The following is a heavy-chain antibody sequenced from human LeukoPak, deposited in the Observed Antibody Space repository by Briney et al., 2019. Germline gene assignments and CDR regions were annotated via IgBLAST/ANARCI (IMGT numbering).Heavy chain of an antibody. CDR1: GYSFTSYW. D-gene: IGHD4-17*01. J-gene: IGHJ4*02. CDR3: ARRILVTTFDY. CDR2: INPGDSDT. Sequence: GESLKISCKGSGYSFTSYWIGWVRPMPGKGLEWMGIINPGDSDTRYSPSFQGQVTISADKSISTAYLQWSSLKASDTAMYYCARRILVTTFDYWGQGTLVTVSS. V-gene: IGHV5-51*01.